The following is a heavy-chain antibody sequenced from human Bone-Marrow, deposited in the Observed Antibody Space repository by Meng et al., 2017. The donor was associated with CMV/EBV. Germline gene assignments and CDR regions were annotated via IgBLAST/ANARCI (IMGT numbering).Heavy chain of an antibody. J-gene: IGHJ3*02. CDR2: ISAYNGNT. Sequence: ASVKVSCKASGYTFTSYGISWVRQAPGQGLEWMGWISAYNGNTNYAQKLQGRVTMTTDTSTSTAYLELSSLRSEDTAVYYCARGDIVVVPAGMADAFDIWGQGTMVTVSS. D-gene: IGHD2-2*01. V-gene: IGHV1-18*01. CDR3: ARGDIVVVPAGMADAFDI. CDR1: GYTFTSYG.